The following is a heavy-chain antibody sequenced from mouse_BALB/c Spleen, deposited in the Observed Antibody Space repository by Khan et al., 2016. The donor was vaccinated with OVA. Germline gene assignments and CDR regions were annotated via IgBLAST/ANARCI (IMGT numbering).Heavy chain of an antibody. D-gene: IGHD2-1*01. V-gene: IGHV5-9-3*01. CDR3: ARSPYGNFAY. CDR2: ISSDGDYT. CDR1: GFTFSTYA. Sequence: EVQLQESGGGLVKPGGSLKLSCAASGFTFSTYAMSWVRQTPEKRLEWVATISSDGDYTSFPDNVTGRFTISRDNAKNTLCLQMTSLRSDDTAMYYCARSPYGNFAYWGQGTLVTVSA. J-gene: IGHJ3*01.